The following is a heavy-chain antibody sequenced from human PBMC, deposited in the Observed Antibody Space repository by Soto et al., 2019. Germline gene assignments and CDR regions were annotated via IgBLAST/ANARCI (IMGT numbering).Heavy chain of an antibody. V-gene: IGHV3-30-3*01. J-gene: IGHJ6*02. Sequence: QPGGSLRLSCAASGFTLTTYGLHWVRQAPGKGLEWVAAMSYDGSNKYYADSVKGRFTISRDNSKNTLYLQMNSLRAEDTAVYHCARDLRFEGYYYYGMDVWGQGTTVTVS. CDR1: GFTLTTYG. D-gene: IGHD3-16*01. CDR2: MSYDGSNK. CDR3: ARDLRFEGYYYYGMDV.